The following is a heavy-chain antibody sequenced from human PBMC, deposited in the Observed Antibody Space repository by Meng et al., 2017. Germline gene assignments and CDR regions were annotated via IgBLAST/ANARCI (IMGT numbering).Heavy chain of an antibody. Sequence: GESLKISCAASGFTFSSYEMNWVRQAPGKGLEWVSYISSSGSTIYYADSVKGRFTISRDNAKNSLYLQMNSLRAEDTAVYYCARFRDILTGYHVSWYFDYWGQGTLVTVSS. CDR1: GFTFSSYE. CDR2: ISSSGSTI. D-gene: IGHD3-9*01. J-gene: IGHJ4*02. CDR3: ARFRDILTGYHVSWYFDY. V-gene: IGHV3-48*03.